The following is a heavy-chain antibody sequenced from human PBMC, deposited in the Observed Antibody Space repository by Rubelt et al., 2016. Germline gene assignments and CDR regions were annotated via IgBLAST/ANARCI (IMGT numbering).Heavy chain of an antibody. V-gene: IGHV4-31*03. CDR3: VTTENFYGFDV. CDR1: GGSISSGGYY. Sequence: QVQLQESGPGLVKPSQTLSLTCTVSGGSISSGGYYWSWIRQHPGKGLEWIGYIYYSGSTYYNQSLKSRVTISVDTSKNQVSLKLSSVTAADTAVYYCVTTENFYGFDVWGQGTMVIVSS. J-gene: IGHJ3*01. D-gene: IGHD1-1*01. CDR2: IYYSGST.